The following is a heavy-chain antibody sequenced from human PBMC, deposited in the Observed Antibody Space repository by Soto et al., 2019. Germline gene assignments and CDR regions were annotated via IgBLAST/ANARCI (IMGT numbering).Heavy chain of an antibody. CDR3: ARRGGRSFDY. CDR1: GGSISSYY. CDR2: IYYSGST. Sequence: QVQLQESGPGLVKPSETLSLTCTVSGGSISSYYWSWIRQPPGKGLEWIGYIYYSGSTNYNRSLKSRVTIAVDTSEIQVSLKLSSVTAADTAVYYCARRGGRSFDYWGQGTLVTVSS. D-gene: IGHD3-16*01. V-gene: IGHV4-59*08. J-gene: IGHJ4*02.